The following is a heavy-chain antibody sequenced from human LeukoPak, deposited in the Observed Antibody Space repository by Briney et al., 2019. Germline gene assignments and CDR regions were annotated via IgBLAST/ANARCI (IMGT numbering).Heavy chain of an antibody. CDR2: IYHSGST. J-gene: IGHJ6*02. D-gene: IGHD6-19*01. V-gene: IGHV4-4*02. Sequence: SGTLSLTCAVSGGSISSSNWWSWVRQPPGKGLEWIGEIYHSGSTNYNPSLKSRVTISVDKSKNQFSLKLSSVTAADTAVYYCARVPSSGQTNYGMDVWGQGTTVTVSS. CDR3: ARVPSSGQTNYGMDV. CDR1: GGSISSSNW.